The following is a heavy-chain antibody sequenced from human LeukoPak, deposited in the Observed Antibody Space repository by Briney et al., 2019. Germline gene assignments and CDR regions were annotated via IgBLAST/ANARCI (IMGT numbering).Heavy chain of an antibody. Sequence: GYLRLSFVDCGFTLSSYWVSWVRQASGEGLGRVSPNNGGSGGKYYADSVKGRFTISRDNSKDTLYLQMNSLRAEDTAIYYCAKSGYCSSTSCYPSEFDYWGQGTLVTVSS. D-gene: IGHD2-2*01. CDR1: GFTLSSYW. J-gene: IGHJ4*02. V-gene: IGHV3-23*01. CDR3: AKSGYCSSTSCYPSEFDY. CDR2: NNGGSGGK.